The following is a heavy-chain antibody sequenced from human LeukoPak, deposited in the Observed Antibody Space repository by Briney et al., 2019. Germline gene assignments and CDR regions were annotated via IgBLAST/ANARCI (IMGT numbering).Heavy chain of an antibody. J-gene: IGHJ6*02. CDR2: IKRDGSEK. CDR3: ARDPPHGMDV. V-gene: IGHV3-7*01. CDR1: GFTFSSYW. Sequence: PGGSLRLSCAASGFTFSSYWMSWVRQAPGNGLEWVANIKRDGSEKHYVDSVKGRFTISRDNARNSLYLQMDSLRAEGTAVYYCARDPPHGMDVWGQGTTVTVSS.